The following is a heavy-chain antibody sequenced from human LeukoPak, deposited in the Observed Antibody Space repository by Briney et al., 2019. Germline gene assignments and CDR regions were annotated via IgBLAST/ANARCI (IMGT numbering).Heavy chain of an antibody. J-gene: IGHJ5*02. CDR1: GYSVSSGYY. D-gene: IGHD3-9*01. Sequence: SETLSLTCSVSGYSVSSGYYWAWIRQPPGKGLEWIGTIYHSGTTYYNPSLNSRVSISVDTSKNHISLSLSSVTAADTAVYYCARTPDWSSDNWFDPWGQGTLVTVSS. V-gene: IGHV4-38-2*01. CDR3: ARTPDWSSDNWFDP. CDR2: IYHSGTT.